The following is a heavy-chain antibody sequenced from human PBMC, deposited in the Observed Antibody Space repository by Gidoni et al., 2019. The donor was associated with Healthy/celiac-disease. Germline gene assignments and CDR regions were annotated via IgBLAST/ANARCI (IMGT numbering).Heavy chain of an antibody. Sequence: EVQLVESGGGFVQPGGSLRLSCAASGFTFSSYWMHWVPQAPGKGLVWVSRINSDGSSTSYADSVKGRFTISRDNAKNTLYLQMNSLRAEDTAVYYCARDDYYYDSSGYYPLYYYYGMDVWGQGTTVTVSS. J-gene: IGHJ6*02. V-gene: IGHV3-74*01. D-gene: IGHD3-22*01. CDR2: INSDGSST. CDR3: ARDDYYYDSSGYYPLYYYYGMDV. CDR1: GFTFSSYW.